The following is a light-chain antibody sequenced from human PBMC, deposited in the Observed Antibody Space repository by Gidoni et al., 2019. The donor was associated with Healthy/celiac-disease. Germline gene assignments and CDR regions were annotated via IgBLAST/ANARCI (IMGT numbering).Light chain of an antibody. V-gene: IGLV2-14*03. CDR3: SSYTSSSTLV. CDR2: DVS. CDR1: SSDVGGYNY. Sequence: QSALTQPASVSGSPGQSITISCTGTSSDVGGYNYVSWYQQHPGKAHKLMLYDVSTRPSGVSNRFSGSKSGNTASLTISGLQAEDEADYYCSSYTSSSTLVFGGGTKMXVX. J-gene: IGLJ2*01.